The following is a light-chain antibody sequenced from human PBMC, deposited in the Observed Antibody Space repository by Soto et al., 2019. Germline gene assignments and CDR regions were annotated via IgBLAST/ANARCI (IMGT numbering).Light chain of an antibody. J-gene: IGKJ4*01. CDR2: GAS. CDR3: QQSGSSPLT. V-gene: IGKV3-20*01. Sequence: IVFPQSPGPLSLSPGERATLSCRASQSVSNNYLAWYQQKPGQAPRLLIYGASKRATGIPDRFSGSGSATDFTLTISRLEPEDLAVYFCQQSGSSPLTCGGGTKVEIK. CDR1: QSVSNNY.